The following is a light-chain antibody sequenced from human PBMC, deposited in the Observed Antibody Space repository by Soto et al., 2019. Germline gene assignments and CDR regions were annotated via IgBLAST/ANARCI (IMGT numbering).Light chain of an antibody. J-gene: IGKJ4*01. CDR2: AAS. CDR3: QQVYVYPST. V-gene: IGKV1-5*01. Sequence: DIQMTQSPSTLSGSVGYRVTITCLASQTISSWLAWYQQKPGKAPNLLIYAASTLQSGVPSRFSGGGSGTDFTLTISSLQPEDFATYYCQQVYVYPSTFGGGTKVDIK. CDR1: QTISSW.